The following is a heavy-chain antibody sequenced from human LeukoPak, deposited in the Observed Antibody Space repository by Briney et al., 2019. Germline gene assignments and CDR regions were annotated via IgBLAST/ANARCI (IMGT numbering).Heavy chain of an antibody. D-gene: IGHD3-10*01. Sequence: GGSLRLSCAASGFTFSSYSMNWVRQAPGKGLEWVSYISSSSTIYYADSVKGRFTISRDNAKDSLYLQMNSLRVEDTAVYYCARGGNSLDYWGQGTLVTVSS. V-gene: IGHV3-48*01. CDR1: GFTFSSYS. J-gene: IGHJ4*02. CDR3: ARGGNSLDY. CDR2: ISSSSTI.